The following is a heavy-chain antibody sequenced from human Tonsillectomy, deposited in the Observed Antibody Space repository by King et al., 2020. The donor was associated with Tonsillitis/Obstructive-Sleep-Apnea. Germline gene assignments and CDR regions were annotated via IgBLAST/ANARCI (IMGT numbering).Heavy chain of an antibody. CDR3: AKDAVNCGGDCYSMPYYFDY. CDR1: GFTFSSYA. J-gene: IGHJ4*02. D-gene: IGHD2-21*02. CDR2: ISGSGGST. Sequence: VQLVESGGGLVQPGGSPRLSCAASGFTFSSYAMSWVRQAPGKGLEWVSAISGSGGSTYYADSVKGRFTISRDNSKNTLYLQMNSLRAEDTAVYYCAKDAVNCGGDCYSMPYYFDYWGQGTLVTVSS. V-gene: IGHV3-23*04.